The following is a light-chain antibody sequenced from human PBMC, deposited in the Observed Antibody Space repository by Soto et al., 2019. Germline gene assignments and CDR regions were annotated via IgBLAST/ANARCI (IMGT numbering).Light chain of an antibody. Sequence: QSVLTQPPSVSGAPGQRVTISCTGSSSNIGAGYDVHWYQQLPGTAPKLLIYGNSNRPSGVPDRFSGSKSGTSASLAITGLQAEDEADYYCQSYDSSRGEVFCGGTKLTVL. CDR2: GNS. CDR1: SSNIGAGYD. J-gene: IGLJ2*01. CDR3: QSYDSSRGEV. V-gene: IGLV1-40*01.